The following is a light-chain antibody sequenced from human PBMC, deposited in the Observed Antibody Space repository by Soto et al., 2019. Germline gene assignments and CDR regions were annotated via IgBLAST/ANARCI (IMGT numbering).Light chain of an antibody. CDR2: KAS. V-gene: IGKV1-5*03. CDR1: QSISSW. CDR3: QQYKSHRRT. Sequence: DIQMTQSPSTLSASVGDRVTITCRASQSISSWLAWYPQKPGKAPKLLINKASSLESGVPSRFSGSGSGTEFTLTISSLQPDDFATYYCQQYKSHRRTFGQGTKV. J-gene: IGKJ1*01.